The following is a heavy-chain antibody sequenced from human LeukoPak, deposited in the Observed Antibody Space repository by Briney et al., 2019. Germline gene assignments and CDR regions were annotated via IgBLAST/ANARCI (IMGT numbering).Heavy chain of an antibody. CDR1: GFTFSSYA. Sequence: GASLRLSCAASGFTFSSYAMCWVRQAPGKGLQWVSSITRSGDNTYYADSVKGRFTISRDNTKNTLHLQVSSLRAEDTAVYYCVRGSSANYDTWGQGTLVTVSS. D-gene: IGHD4/OR15-4a*01. V-gene: IGHV3-23*01. J-gene: IGHJ5*02. CDR2: ITRSGDNT. CDR3: VRGSSANYDT.